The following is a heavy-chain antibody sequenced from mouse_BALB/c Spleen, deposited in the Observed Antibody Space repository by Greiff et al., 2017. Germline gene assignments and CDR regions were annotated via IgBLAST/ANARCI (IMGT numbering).Heavy chain of an antibody. D-gene: IGHD1-1*01. CDR3: AFYGSSYGGFAY. CDR2: INPGSGGT. CDR1: GYAFTNYL. J-gene: IGHJ3*01. Sequence: VQLQQSGAELVRPGTSVKVSCKASGYAFTNYLIEWVKQRPGQGLEWIGVINPGSGGTNYNEKFKGKATLTADKSSSTAYMQLSSLTSEDSAVYFCAFYGSSYGGFAYWGQGTLVTVSA. V-gene: IGHV1-54*01.